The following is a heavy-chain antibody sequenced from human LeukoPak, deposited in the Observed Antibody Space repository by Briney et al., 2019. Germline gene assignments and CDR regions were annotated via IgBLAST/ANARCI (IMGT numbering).Heavy chain of an antibody. V-gene: IGHV4-39*07. CDR2: IYYSGST. CDR3: ARDWSVGTTKY. J-gene: IGHJ4*02. Sequence: SETLSLTCSVSGDSISSGSYYWSWIRQPAGKGLEWIGRIYYSGSTYYNPSLKSRVTISVDTSKNQFSLKLSSVTAEDTAVYYCARDWSVGTTKYWGQGTLVTVSS. CDR1: GDSISSGSYY. D-gene: IGHD1-26*01.